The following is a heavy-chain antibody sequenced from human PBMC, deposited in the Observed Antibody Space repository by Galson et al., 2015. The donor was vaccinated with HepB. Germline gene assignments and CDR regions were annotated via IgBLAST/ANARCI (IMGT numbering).Heavy chain of an antibody. CDR2: IYYSGST. V-gene: IGHV4-59*01. D-gene: IGHD2-2*01. Sequence: LSLTCTVSGGSISSYYWSWIRQPPGKGLEWIGYIYYSGSTNYNPSLKSRVTISVDTSKNQFSLKLSSVTAADAAVYYCARGGGIVVVPASNWFDPWGQGTLVTVSS. CDR1: GGSISSYY. CDR3: ARGGGIVVVPASNWFDP. J-gene: IGHJ5*02.